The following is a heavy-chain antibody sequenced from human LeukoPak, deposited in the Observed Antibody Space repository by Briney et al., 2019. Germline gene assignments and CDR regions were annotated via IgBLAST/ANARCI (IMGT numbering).Heavy chain of an antibody. V-gene: IGHV4-39*07. D-gene: IGHD2-2*01. J-gene: IGHJ3*02. CDR1: GGSISISSYY. CDR2: IYYGGST. CDR3: ARTHIVVGYAFDI. Sequence: PSETLSLTCTVSGGSISISSYYWGWIRQPPGKRLEWIGTIYYGGSTNYNPSLKSRVTISIDTSRDQFSLKLSSVTAADTAVYYCARTHIVVGYAFDIWGQGTMVTVSS.